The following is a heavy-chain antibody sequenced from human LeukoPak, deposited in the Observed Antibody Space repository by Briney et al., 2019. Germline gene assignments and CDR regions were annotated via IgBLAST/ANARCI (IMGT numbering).Heavy chain of an antibody. CDR3: ARDLGDFIAAAGPGYYYGMDV. D-gene: IGHD6-13*01. CDR1: GYTFTSYD. J-gene: IGHJ6*02. CDR2: MNPNSGNT. V-gene: IGHV1-8*03. Sequence: ASVKVSCKAPGYTFTSYDINWVRQATGQGLEWMGWMNPNSGNTGYAQKFQGRVTITRNTSISTAYMELSSLRSEDTAVYYCARDLGDFIAAAGPGYYYGMDVWGQGTMVTVSS.